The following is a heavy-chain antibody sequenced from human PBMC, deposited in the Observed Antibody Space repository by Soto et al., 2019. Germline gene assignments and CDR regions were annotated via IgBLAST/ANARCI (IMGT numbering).Heavy chain of an antibody. D-gene: IGHD2-2*01. V-gene: IGHV3-23*01. CDR1: GFTYSSYA. CDR3: AKGRGYCSSTSCYVESDY. Sequence: EVQLLESGGGLVQPGGSLRLSCAASGFTYSSYAMSWVRQAPGKGLEWVSAISGSGGSTYYADSVKGRFTISRDNSKNTLYLQMNSLRAEDTAVYYCAKGRGYCSSTSCYVESDYWGQGTLVTVSS. CDR2: ISGSGGST. J-gene: IGHJ4*02.